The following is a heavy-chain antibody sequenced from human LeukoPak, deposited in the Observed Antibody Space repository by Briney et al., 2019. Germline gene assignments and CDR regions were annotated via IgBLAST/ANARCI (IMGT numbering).Heavy chain of an antibody. CDR3: AKSVYYGSGSPSMDV. Sequence: PGGSLRLSCAASGFTLSSYAMKWVRQAPGEGLEWVSAMSGSGGSTYYADSVKGRFTISGDNSKNMLYLQMNSLRAEDTAVYFCAKSVYYGSGSPSMDVWGKGTTVTVSS. J-gene: IGHJ6*03. D-gene: IGHD3-10*01. CDR2: MSGSGGST. CDR1: GFTLSSYA. V-gene: IGHV3-23*01.